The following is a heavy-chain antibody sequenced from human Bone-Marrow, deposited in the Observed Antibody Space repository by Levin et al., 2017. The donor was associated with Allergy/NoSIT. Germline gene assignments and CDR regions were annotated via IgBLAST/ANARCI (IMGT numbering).Heavy chain of an antibody. CDR2: ITESGHTT. J-gene: IGHJ4*02. V-gene: IGHV3-23*01. D-gene: IGHD3-22*01. Sequence: HAGGSLRLSCAASGFTFSTYAMSWVRQAPGKGLEWVSAITESGHTTYYVDSVKGRFTISRDNSKNTLFLQMNSLRAEDTAVYYCARDSRFPTDRFDSWGQGTLVTVCS. CDR1: GFTFSTYA. CDR3: ARDSRFPTDRFDS.